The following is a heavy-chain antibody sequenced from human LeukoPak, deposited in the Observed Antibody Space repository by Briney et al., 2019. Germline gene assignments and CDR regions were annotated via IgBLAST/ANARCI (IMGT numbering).Heavy chain of an antibody. CDR1: GGSISSYY. CDR3: AGSITMVRGVTTFDY. Sequence: SETLSLTCTVSGGSISSYYWSWIRQPPGKGLEWIGYIFYSGSTNYNPSLKSRVTISVDTSKNQFSLKLSSVTAADTAVYYCAGSITMVRGVTTFDYWGQGTLVTVSS. D-gene: IGHD3-10*01. V-gene: IGHV4-59*12. CDR2: IFYSGST. J-gene: IGHJ4*02.